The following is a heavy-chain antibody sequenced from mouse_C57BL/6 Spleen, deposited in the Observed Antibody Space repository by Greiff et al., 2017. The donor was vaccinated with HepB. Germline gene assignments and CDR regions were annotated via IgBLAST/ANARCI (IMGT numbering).Heavy chain of an antibody. CDR1: GYTFTDYY. J-gene: IGHJ4*01. D-gene: IGHD1-1*01. CDR2: INPYNGGT. Sequence: EVQLQQSGPVLVKPGASVKMSCKASGYTFTDYYMNWVKQSHGKSLEWIGVINPYNGGTSYNQKFKGKATLTVDKSSSTAYMELNSLTSEDSAVYYWERSGSNYAMDYWGQGTSGTVAS. CDR3: ERSGSNYAMDY. V-gene: IGHV1-19*01.